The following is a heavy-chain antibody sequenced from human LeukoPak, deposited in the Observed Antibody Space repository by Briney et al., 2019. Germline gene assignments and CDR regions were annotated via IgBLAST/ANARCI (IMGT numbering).Heavy chain of an antibody. V-gene: IGHV3-21*01. D-gene: IGHD6-6*01. J-gene: IGHJ4*02. CDR3: ARGEWSSSPFDY. Sequence: GGSLRLSCAASGFTFSSYTMNWVRQAPGKGLEWVSFISSSSSYIYFADSVKGRFTISRDNAKNSLYLQMNSLRAEDTAVYYCARGEWSSSPFDYWGQGTLVTVSS. CDR2: ISSSSSYI. CDR1: GFTFSSYT.